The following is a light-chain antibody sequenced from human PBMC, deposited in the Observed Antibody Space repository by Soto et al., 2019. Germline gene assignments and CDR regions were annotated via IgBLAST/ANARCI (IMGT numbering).Light chain of an antibody. J-gene: IGKJ3*01. CDR3: QQYNSYSPLFT. Sequence: AIQLTQSPSSLSASVGDRVTIACRASQGLSSALAWYQQKPGKPPKVLIYDASSLQSGVPARFSGSGSGTDFTLTISSLQPDDFATYYCQQYNSYSPLFTFGPGTKWISN. CDR1: QGLSSA. V-gene: IGKV1-13*02. CDR2: DAS.